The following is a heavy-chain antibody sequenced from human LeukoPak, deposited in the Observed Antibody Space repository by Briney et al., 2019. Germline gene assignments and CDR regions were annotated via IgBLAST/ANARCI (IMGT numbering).Heavy chain of an antibody. Sequence: SQPLSLTCAISGDSVSSNSALWNWIRQSPSRGLEWLGRTYYRSKWYNDYAVSVKSRITINADTSKNQFSLQLNSVTPEDTAVYYCANSKPMWNDAFDIWGQGTMVTVSS. CDR2: TYYRSKWYN. CDR1: GDSVSSNSAL. J-gene: IGHJ3*02. V-gene: IGHV6-1*01. D-gene: IGHD1-1*01. CDR3: ANSKPMWNDAFDI.